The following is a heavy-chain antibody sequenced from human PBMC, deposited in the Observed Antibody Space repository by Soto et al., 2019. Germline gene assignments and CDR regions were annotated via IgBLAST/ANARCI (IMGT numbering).Heavy chain of an antibody. Sequence: QVQLVQSGAEVKKPGSSVKVSCKASGGTFSSYAISWVRQAPGQGLEWMGGIIPIFGTANYAQKFQGRVTITAEESTSTAYMELSSLRSEDTAVYYCARGNYYGSGSYYIRRGYFDYWGQGTLVTVSS. J-gene: IGHJ4*02. CDR1: GGTFSSYA. CDR3: ARGNYYGSGSYYIRRGYFDY. V-gene: IGHV1-69*01. CDR2: IIPIFGTA. D-gene: IGHD3-10*01.